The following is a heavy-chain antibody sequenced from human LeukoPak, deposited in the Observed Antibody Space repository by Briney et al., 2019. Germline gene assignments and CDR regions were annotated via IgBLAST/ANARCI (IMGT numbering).Heavy chain of an antibody. V-gene: IGHV4-39*01. CDR2: IYYSGST. CDR3: ARPLPCSGCDAFDI. J-gene: IGHJ3*02. CDR1: GGSISSSSYY. Sequence: SETLSLTCTVSGGSISSSSYYWGWIRQPPGKGLEWIGSIYYSGSTYYNPSLKSRVTISVDTSKNQFSLKLSSVTAADTAVYYCARPLPCSGCDAFDIWGQGTMVTVS. D-gene: IGHD6-19*01.